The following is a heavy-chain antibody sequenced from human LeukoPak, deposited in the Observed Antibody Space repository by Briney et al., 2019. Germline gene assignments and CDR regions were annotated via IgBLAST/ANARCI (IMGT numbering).Heavy chain of an antibody. Sequence: TSETLSLTCTVSGASISSNNYYWGWVRQPPGKGLEWIGSIYYSGSTYYNPSLKSRVTISVDTSKNQFSLKLSSVTAADTAVYYCARLNSGAATMSYYYYYMDVWGKGTTVTVSS. CDR2: IYYSGST. J-gene: IGHJ6*03. CDR1: GASISSNNYY. V-gene: IGHV4-39*07. D-gene: IGHD5-24*01. CDR3: ARLNSGAATMSYYYYYMDV.